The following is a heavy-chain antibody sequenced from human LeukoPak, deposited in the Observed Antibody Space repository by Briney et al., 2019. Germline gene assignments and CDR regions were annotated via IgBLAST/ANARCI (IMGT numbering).Heavy chain of an antibody. CDR2: INTNTGNP. Sequence: ASVKVSCKASGYAFSNYAMNWVRQAPGQGLEWMGWINTNTGNPTYAQDFTRRFVFSLDTSVSTAYLQISSLKAEDTAVYYCARGDHYYDSSGRHDAFDLWGQGTMVTVSS. J-gene: IGHJ3*01. CDR1: GYAFSNYA. V-gene: IGHV7-4-1*02. D-gene: IGHD3-22*01. CDR3: ARGDHYYDSSGRHDAFDL.